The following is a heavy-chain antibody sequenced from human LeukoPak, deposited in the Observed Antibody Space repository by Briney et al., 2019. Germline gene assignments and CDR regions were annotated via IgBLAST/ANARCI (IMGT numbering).Heavy chain of an antibody. CDR3: ARGAEIGYDSSGSYGMDV. D-gene: IGHD3-22*01. CDR1: GGSISSYY. V-gene: IGHV4-4*07. CDR2: IYTSGST. J-gene: IGHJ6*02. Sequence: SETLSLTCTVSGGSISSYYWSWIQQPAGRGLEWIGRIYTSGSTNYNPSLKSRVTMSVDTSKNQFSLKLSSVTAADTAVYYCARGAEIGYDSSGSYGMDVWGQGTTVTVSS.